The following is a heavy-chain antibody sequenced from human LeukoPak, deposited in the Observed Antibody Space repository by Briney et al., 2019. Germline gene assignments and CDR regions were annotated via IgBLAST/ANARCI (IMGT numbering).Heavy chain of an antibody. D-gene: IGHD1-1*01. V-gene: IGHV3-7*04. CDR2: IHPEGNEK. CDR1: GFTFSNFW. Sequence: GSLRLSRAVSGFTFSNFWMSWVRQAPGRGLEWVANIHPEGNEKYHVESVKGRFTISRDNTKNLLFLQMNGLRVEDPAVYYCARGDDFSGDHWGQGTLVTVSS. CDR3: ARGDDFSGDH. J-gene: IGHJ4*02.